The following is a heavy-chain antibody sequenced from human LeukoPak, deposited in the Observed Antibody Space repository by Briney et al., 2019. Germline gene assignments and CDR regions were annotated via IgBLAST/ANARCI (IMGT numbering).Heavy chain of an antibody. D-gene: IGHD6-19*01. CDR2: ISGSGGST. Sequence: QPGGSLRLSCAASGFTFSSYAMSWVRQAPGKGLEWVSAISGSGGSTYYADSVKGRFTISRDSSKNTLYLQMNSLRAEDTAVYYCAKDSEAWQWLVLNYWGQGTLVTVSS. CDR3: AKDSEAWQWLVLNY. J-gene: IGHJ4*02. CDR1: GFTFSSYA. V-gene: IGHV3-23*01.